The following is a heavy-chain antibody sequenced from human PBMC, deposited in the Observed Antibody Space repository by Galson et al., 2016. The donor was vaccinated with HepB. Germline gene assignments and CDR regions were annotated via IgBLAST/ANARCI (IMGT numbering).Heavy chain of an antibody. D-gene: IGHD2-8*01. J-gene: IGHJ4*02. CDR2: TWYDGSNK. Sequence: SLRLSCAASGFNFSSYGMHWVRQAPGKGLEWVAVTWYDGSNKYYADSVKGRFTTSRDNSKNTMYLQMNSLRVEDTAFYYCARDVRADYWGQGTLVTVSS. CDR3: ARDVRADY. V-gene: IGHV3-33*01. CDR1: GFNFSSYG.